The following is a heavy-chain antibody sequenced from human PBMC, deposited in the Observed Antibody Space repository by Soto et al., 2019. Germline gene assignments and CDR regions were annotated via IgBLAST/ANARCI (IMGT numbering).Heavy chain of an antibody. CDR1: GFTVSNNY. V-gene: IGHV3-53*01. D-gene: IGHD2-2*02. CDR2: IYSGGST. CDR3: AREGRVVPAAIPDYYYGMDV. J-gene: IGHJ6*02. Sequence: GGSLRLSCAASGFTVSNNYMSWVRQAPGKGLEWVSVIYSGGSTYYADSVKGRFTISRDNSKNTLYLQMNSLRAEDTAVYYCAREGRVVPAAIPDYYYGMDVWGQGTTVTVSS.